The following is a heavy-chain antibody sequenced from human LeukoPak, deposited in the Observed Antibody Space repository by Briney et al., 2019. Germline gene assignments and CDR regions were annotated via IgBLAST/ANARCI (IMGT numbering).Heavy chain of an antibody. D-gene: IGHD2-21*01. CDR3: ARTVVGRIDKFDP. CDR1: GGSFSDYY. Sequence: SETLSLTCAVYGGSFSDYYWSWIRQPPGKGLEWIGKIDHSGSTNYNPSLKSRVTISVDTSKNQFSLKLSSVTAADTAVYYCARTVVGRIDKFDPWGQGTLVTVSS. V-gene: IGHV4-34*01. CDR2: IDHSGST. J-gene: IGHJ5*02.